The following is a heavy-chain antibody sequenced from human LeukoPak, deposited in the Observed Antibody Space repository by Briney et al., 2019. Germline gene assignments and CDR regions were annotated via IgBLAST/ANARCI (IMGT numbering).Heavy chain of an antibody. Sequence: PSETLSLTCAVYGGSFSGYYWSWIRQPPGKGLEWIGEINHSGSTNYNPSLKSRVTVSVDTSKNQFSLKLSSVTAADTAVYYCARSGLQPHDYWGQGTLVTVS. V-gene: IGHV4-34*01. J-gene: IGHJ4*02. CDR1: GGSFSGYY. CDR3: ARSGLQPHDY. D-gene: IGHD2-15*01. CDR2: INHSGST.